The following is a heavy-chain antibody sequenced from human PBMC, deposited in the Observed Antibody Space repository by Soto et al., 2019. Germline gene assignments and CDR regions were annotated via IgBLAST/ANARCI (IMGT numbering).Heavy chain of an antibody. V-gene: IGHV3-73*01. J-gene: IGHJ4*02. CDR1: GFTFSGSA. CDR3: TRKSDGYSRGWYPFDY. Sequence: GGSLRLSCAASGFTFSGSAMHWVRQASGKGLEWVGRIRSKANSYATAYAASVKGRFTISRDDSKNTAYLQMNSLKTEDTAVYYCTRKSDGYSRGWYPFDYWGQGTLVTVSS. D-gene: IGHD6-19*01. CDR2: IRSKANSYAT.